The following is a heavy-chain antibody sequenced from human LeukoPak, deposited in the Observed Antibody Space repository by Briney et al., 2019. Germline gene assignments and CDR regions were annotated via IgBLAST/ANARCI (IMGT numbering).Heavy chain of an antibody. CDR1: GFTFDDYG. J-gene: IGHJ6*03. CDR3: AKRRGLELLYYYYMDV. V-gene: IGHV3-20*04. Sequence: GSLRLSCAASGFTFDDYGMSWVRQVPGKGLEWVSGINWNGSGAGYADSVKGRFTISRDNAKNSLYLQMNSLKAEDTAVYYCAKRRGLELLYYYYMDVWGKGTTVTVSS. CDR2: INWNGSGA. D-gene: IGHD1-7*01.